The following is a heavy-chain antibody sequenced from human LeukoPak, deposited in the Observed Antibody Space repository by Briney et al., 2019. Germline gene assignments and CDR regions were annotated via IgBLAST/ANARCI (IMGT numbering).Heavy chain of an antibody. V-gene: IGHV3-21*04. CDR2: ISSSSTYI. J-gene: IGHJ5*02. CDR1: GFTFSAFD. CDR3: ARPPYIAVAGSDWFDP. Sequence: GGSLRLSCAASGFTFSAFDVNWVRQAPGKGLEWVSCISSSSTYIYYADSVKGRFTISRDNSKNTLYLQMNSLRAEDTAVYYCARPPYIAVAGSDWFDPWGQGTLVTVSS. D-gene: IGHD6-19*01.